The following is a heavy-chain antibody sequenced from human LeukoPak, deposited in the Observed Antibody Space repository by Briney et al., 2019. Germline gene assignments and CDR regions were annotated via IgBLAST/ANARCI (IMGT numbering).Heavy chain of an antibody. CDR3: ARLQLAAAGNRWFDP. D-gene: IGHD6-13*01. V-gene: IGHV4-39*01. CDR1: GGSISSGDYY. J-gene: IGHJ5*02. CDR2: IYYSGST. Sequence: PSETLSLTCTVSGGSISSGDYYWAWIRQPPARGLEWIGSIYYSGSTYYNPSLKSRVTISVDTSKNQFSLRLGSVTAADTAVYYCARLQLAAAGNRWFDPWAQGTLVTVSS.